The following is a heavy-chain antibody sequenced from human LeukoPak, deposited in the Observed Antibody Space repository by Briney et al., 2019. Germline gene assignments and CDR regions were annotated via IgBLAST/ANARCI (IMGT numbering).Heavy chain of an antibody. D-gene: IGHD5-24*01. CDR1: GFTLSDYS. J-gene: IGHJ4*02. Sequence: PGGSLRLSCAASGFTLSDYSMNRVRQAPGKGLGWLSFIGGRGSTVYYADSVKGLFTISRDNAKRSLYLQMNSLRVEDTALYYCARDKTTGFKNDFDSWGQGTLVTVSP. CDR2: IGGRGSTV. CDR3: ARDKTTGFKNDFDS. V-gene: IGHV3-48*04.